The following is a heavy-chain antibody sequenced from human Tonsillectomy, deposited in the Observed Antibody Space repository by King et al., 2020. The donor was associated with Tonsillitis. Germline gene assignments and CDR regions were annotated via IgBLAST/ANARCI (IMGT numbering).Heavy chain of an antibody. D-gene: IGHD3-3*01. V-gene: IGHV4-61*02. CDR2: IYTSGSA. CDR1: DGSISSGSCY. CDR3: ARDQSIFGVANTLFDY. Sequence: VQLQESGPGLVKPSQTLSLTGTVSDGSISSGSCYWSWIRQPAGKGLEWIGRIYTSGSAHYNPSLKSRVTMSVDTSKNQFSLKLSSVTAADTAGYYCARDQSIFGVANTLFDYWGQGTLVTVSS. J-gene: IGHJ4*02.